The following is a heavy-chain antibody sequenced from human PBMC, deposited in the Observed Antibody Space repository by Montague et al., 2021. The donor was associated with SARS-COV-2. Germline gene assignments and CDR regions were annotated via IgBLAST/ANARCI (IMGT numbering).Heavy chain of an antibody. CDR3: ARARSGRLFDY. D-gene: IGHD3-10*01. CDR1: GGSISSYY. Sequence: SETLSLTCTVSGGSISSYYWSWIRQPPGKGLEWIGYIYYSGSTNYNPSLKSRVTISVDTSKYQFSLKLSSVTAADTAVYYCARARSGRLFDYWGQGTLVTVSS. CDR2: IYYSGST. V-gene: IGHV4-59*01. J-gene: IGHJ4*02.